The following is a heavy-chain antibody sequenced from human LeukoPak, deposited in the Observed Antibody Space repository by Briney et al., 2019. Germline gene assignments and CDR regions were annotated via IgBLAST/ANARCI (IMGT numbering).Heavy chain of an antibody. CDR2: ITSSGSYI. V-gene: IGHV3-21*01. D-gene: IGHD4-17*01. Sequence: PGGSLRLSCAASAFSFSNYNMNWVRQAPGKGLEWVSSITSSGSYIYYADSVKGRFTISRDNAKNSLYLQMNSLRAEDTAVYYCARGYYGDPSQVYYFDYWGQGTLVTVSS. J-gene: IGHJ4*02. CDR3: ARGYYGDPSQVYYFDY. CDR1: AFSFSNYN.